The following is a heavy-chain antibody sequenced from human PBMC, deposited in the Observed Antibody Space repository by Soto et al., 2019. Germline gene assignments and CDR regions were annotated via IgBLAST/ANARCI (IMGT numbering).Heavy chain of an antibody. D-gene: IGHD6-19*01. Sequence: SGPTLVNPTQTLTLTCSFSGFSLSTSGMRVNWIRQPPGRALEWLARIDWNDNTFYNKSLRTRLTISKDTSENQVVLTMTNMDPVHTATYYCAPRDQKPDRSGWAGAFEIWGQGTMVTVS. CDR1: GFSLSTSGMR. V-gene: IGHV2-70*04. CDR3: APRDQKPDRSGWAGAFEI. J-gene: IGHJ3*02. CDR2: IDWNDNT.